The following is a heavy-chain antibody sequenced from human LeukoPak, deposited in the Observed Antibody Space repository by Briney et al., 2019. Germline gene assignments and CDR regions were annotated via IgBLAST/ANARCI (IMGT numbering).Heavy chain of an antibody. V-gene: IGHV5-51*01. J-gene: IGHJ6*02. CDR2: IYPGDSDT. CDR3: ARLPHYYDSSGYYYYGMDV. D-gene: IGHD3-22*01. CDR1: GYSFTSYW. Sequence: GESLKIPCKGSGYSFTSYWIGWVRQMPGKGLEWMGIIYPGDSDTRYSPSFQGQVTISADKSISTAYLQWSSLRASDTAMYYCARLPHYYDSSGYYYYGMDVWGQGTTVTVSS.